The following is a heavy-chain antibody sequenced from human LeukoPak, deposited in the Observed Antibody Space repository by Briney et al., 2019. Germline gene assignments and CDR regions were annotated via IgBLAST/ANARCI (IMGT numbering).Heavy chain of an antibody. D-gene: IGHD2-21*02. V-gene: IGHV3-15*01. CDR1: GFTFSNAC. CDR3: ATEGDRLPLNYFDY. CDR2: IKSTANGGTT. J-gene: IGHJ4*02. Sequence: GRSLRLAGAASGFTFSNACINWVRQAPGKGLEWVGRIKSTANGGTTDYAATVQGRFTISRDNSKTTLYLQMNSLKTDDTAVYYCATEGDRLPLNYFDYWGQGTLVTVSS.